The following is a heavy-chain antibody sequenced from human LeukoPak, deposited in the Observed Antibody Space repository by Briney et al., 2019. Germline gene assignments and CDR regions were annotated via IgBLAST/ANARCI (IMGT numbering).Heavy chain of an antibody. J-gene: IGHJ4*02. CDR1: GFTFSSYA. Sequence: GGSLRLSCAASGFTFSSYAMSWVRQAPGKGLEWVSSISDSGGSTYYAASLQGRFAISRDNPRNTLYLQMNSLRAEDTAVYYCVDWGATYWGQGTLVTVSS. D-gene: IGHD7-27*01. V-gene: IGHV3-23*01. CDR3: VDWGATY. CDR2: ISDSGGST.